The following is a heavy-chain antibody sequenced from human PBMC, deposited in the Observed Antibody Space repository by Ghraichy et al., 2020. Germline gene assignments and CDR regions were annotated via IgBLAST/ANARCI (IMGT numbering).Heavy chain of an antibody. CDR2: IIAYNGNT. D-gene: IGHD2-15*01. CDR3: AREGGYWYFDL. CDR1: GYTLTSYG. Sequence: ASVKVSCKASGYTLTSYGISWVRQAPGQGLEWMGWIIAYNGNTNNAQKFQGRLTMTIDISTSTAYMELRSLKSDDTAVYYCAREGGYWYFDLWGRGTLVTVSS. J-gene: IGHJ2*01. V-gene: IGHV1-18*01.